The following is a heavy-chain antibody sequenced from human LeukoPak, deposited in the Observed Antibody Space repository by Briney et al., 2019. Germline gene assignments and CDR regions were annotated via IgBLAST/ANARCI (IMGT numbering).Heavy chain of an antibody. V-gene: IGHV4-39*01. CDR1: SASISSTNYN. Sequence: SETLSLTCTVSSASISSTNYNWGWLRQPPGKGPEWIGNIYFSGTTYYNPSLKSRVIISVDTSKSQFSLKLSSVTAADTAIYYCARLGYSSGWPKVHYGMDVWGQGTTVTVSS. D-gene: IGHD6-19*01. CDR3: ARLGYSSGWPKVHYGMDV. CDR2: IYFSGTT. J-gene: IGHJ6*02.